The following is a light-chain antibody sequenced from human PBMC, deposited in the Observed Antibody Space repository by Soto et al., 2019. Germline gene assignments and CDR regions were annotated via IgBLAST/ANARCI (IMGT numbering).Light chain of an antibody. CDR3: SSYTSSSTPYR. Sequence: QSALTQPASVSGSPGQSITISCTGTSSDVGGYNYVSWYQQHPGKAPKLMIYEVSNRPSGVSNRFSGYKSGNTASLTISGLQAEDEADYYCSSYTSSSTPYRFGTGTKLTVL. CDR1: SSDVGGYNY. V-gene: IGLV2-14*01. CDR2: EVS. J-gene: IGLJ1*01.